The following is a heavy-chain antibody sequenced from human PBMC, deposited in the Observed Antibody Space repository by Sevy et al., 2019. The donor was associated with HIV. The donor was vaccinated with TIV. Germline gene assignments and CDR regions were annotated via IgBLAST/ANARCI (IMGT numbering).Heavy chain of an antibody. V-gene: IGHV3-30*04. CDR3: ARPRFLEWLSSAAFDI. Sequence: GGSLRLSCTASGFVFSSYAMHWVRQAPGKGLEWVAFIAYDGSNKNYADSVKGRFTLSRDNSKNTLYLQMNSLGAEDTAVYYCARPRFLEWLSSAAFDIWAQGTMVTVSS. J-gene: IGHJ3*02. CDR2: IAYDGSNK. D-gene: IGHD3-3*01. CDR1: GFVFSSYA.